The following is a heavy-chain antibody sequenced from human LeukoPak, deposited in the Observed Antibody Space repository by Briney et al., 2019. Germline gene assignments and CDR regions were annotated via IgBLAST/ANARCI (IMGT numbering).Heavy chain of an antibody. V-gene: IGHV4-34*01. Sequence: SETLTLSCAVYGGSFSGYYRRWIRQPPGKGLEWVGEINHSGSTNYAPSPNSRVTISVATSETRSSPKLSSVTAADTAVYYRARVVVVPAAVLIAAPAVCYYYGMGGWGQGTTVTASS. D-gene: IGHD2-2*01. CDR3: ARVVVVPAAVLIAAPAVCYYYGMGG. CDR2: INHSGST. J-gene: IGHJ6*02. CDR1: GGSFSGYY.